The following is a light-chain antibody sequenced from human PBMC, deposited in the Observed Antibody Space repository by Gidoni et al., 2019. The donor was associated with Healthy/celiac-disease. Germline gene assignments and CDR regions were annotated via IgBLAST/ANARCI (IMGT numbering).Light chain of an antibody. Sequence: VMTQSPATLSVSPGERATLSCRASQSVSSNLAWYQQKPGQAPRLLIYGASTRATGIPARFSGSGSGTEFTLTISSLQSEDFAVYYCQQYNNWPLTFGGGTKVEIK. V-gene: IGKV3-15*01. CDR3: QQYNNWPLT. CDR2: GAS. CDR1: QSVSSN. J-gene: IGKJ4*01.